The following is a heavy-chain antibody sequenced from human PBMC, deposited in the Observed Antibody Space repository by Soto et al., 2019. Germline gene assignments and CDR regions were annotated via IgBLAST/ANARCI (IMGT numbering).Heavy chain of an antibody. CDR3: ARGIAAAGTMNYWFDP. CDR2: IIPIFGTA. D-gene: IGHD6-13*01. J-gene: IGHJ5*02. Sequence: ASVKVSCKASGGTFSSYAISWLRQAPGQGLEWMGGIIPIFGTANYAQKFQGRVTITADESTSTAYMELSSLRSEDTAVYYCARGIAAAGTMNYWFDPWGQGTLVTVSS. CDR1: GGTFSSYA. V-gene: IGHV1-69*13.